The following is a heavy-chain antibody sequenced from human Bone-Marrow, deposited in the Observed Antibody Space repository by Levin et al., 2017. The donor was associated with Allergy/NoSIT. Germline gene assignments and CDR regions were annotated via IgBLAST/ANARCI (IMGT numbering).Heavy chain of an antibody. Sequence: PSETLSLTCTVSGGSINSGNYYWTWIRQHPGKGLEWIGYISYSGNTFYNASLKSRLTISVDTSKTHFSLRLSSVTAADTAVYYCARGITIFGVALAVNDAFDIWGQGTMVTVSS. CDR2: ISYSGNT. CDR3: ARGITIFGVALAVNDAFDI. D-gene: IGHD3-3*01. CDR1: GGSINSGNYY. V-gene: IGHV4-31*03. J-gene: IGHJ3*02.